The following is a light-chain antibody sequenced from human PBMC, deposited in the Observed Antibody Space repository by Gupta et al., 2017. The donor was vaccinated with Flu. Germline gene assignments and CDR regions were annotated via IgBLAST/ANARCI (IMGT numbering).Light chain of an antibody. Sequence: TATLTCTGNSNNVGNKGAAWLQQHQGHPPKLLTYRNNHRPSGIPERFSASRSGNTASLTITGLQPEDEADYYCSAWDSSLSAWVFGGGTKLTVL. V-gene: IGLV10-54*04. J-gene: IGLJ3*02. CDR1: SNNVGNKG. CDR2: RNN. CDR3: SAWDSSLSAWV.